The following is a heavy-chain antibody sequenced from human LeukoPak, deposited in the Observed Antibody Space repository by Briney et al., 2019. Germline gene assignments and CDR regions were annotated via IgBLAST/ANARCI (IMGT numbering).Heavy chain of an antibody. D-gene: IGHD6-19*01. J-gene: IGHJ1*01. V-gene: IGHV3-23*01. CDR1: GFTLNTNA. Sequence: GGSLTLSCAASGFTLNTNAMNWVRQAPGEGLEWVSAVTGDGGSTYYADSVKDRLTVSRDNPKHTLYLQMYSLRAEDTAVYYCAKAWDRSGWGPPYFQHWGQGTLVTVSS. CDR2: VTGDGGST. CDR3: AKAWDRSGWGPPYFQH.